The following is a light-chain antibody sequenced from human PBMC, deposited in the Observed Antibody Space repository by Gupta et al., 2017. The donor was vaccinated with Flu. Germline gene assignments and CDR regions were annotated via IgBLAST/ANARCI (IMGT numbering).Light chain of an antibody. CDR1: SGDVGAYNF. J-gene: IGLJ1*01. V-gene: IGLV2-8*01. Sequence: SALTQPPSASGSPGQSVTIPCTGTSGDVGAYNFVSWYQQHPGKAHKLIIYEGNKRPSGVPDRFSGSKSGNTASLTVSGLQPEDDADYYCSSEGGRAVSFGTGTKVTVL. CDR3: SSEGGRAVS. CDR2: EGN.